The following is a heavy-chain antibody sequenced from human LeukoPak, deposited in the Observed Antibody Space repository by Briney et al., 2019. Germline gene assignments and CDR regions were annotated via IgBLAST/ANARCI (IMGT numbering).Heavy chain of an antibody. CDR1: GGSISSGSYY. Sequence: SQTLSLTCTVSGGSISSGSYYWRWIRQPAGKGLEWIGRIYTSGSTNYNPSLKSRITISVDTSKNQFSLKLSSVTAADTAVYYCARGDSSGTFDYWGQGTLVTVSS. CDR3: ARGDSSGTFDY. J-gene: IGHJ4*02. D-gene: IGHD3-22*01. CDR2: IYTSGST. V-gene: IGHV4-61*02.